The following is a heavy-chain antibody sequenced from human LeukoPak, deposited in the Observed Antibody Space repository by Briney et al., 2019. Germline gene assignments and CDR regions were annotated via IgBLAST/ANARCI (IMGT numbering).Heavy chain of an antibody. J-gene: IGHJ4*02. V-gene: IGHV1-69*05. D-gene: IGHD2-15*01. CDR3: ARDISRSGKSPFDY. CDR2: IIPIFGTA. CDR1: GGTFSSYA. Sequence: SVKVSCKASGGTFSSYAISWVRQAPGQGLEWMGRIIPIFGTANYAQKFRGRVTITTDESTSTAYMELSSLRSEDTAVYYCARDISRSGKSPFDYWGQGTLVTVSS.